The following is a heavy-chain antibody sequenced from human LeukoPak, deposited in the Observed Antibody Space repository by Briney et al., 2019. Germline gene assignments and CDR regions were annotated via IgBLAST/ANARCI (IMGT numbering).Heavy chain of an antibody. CDR3: ARGGSSRDFEY. J-gene: IGHJ4*02. V-gene: IGHV3-48*01. Sequence: GGSLRLSCAASGFISTSYTMNWVRQAPGKGLEWVSSISISSGATYYADSVKGRFTISRDKGKNSLYLQMNGLRAEDTAVYYCARGGSSRDFEYWGQGTLVTVSS. CDR1: GFISTSYT. CDR2: ISISSGAT. D-gene: IGHD3-10*01.